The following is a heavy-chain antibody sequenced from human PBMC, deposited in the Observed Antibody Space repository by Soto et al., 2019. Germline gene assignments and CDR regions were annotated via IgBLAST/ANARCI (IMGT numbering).Heavy chain of an antibody. CDR2: IWYDGSNK. V-gene: IGHV3-33*01. CDR3: ARDQEWLVLYYFDY. Sequence: GGSLRLSCAASGFTFCSYGMHWVRQAPGKGLEWVAVIWYDGSNKYYADSVKGRFTISRDNSKNTLYLQMNSLRAEDTAVYYYARDQEWLVLYYFDYWGQGTLVTVSS. J-gene: IGHJ4*02. D-gene: IGHD6-19*01. CDR1: GFTFCSYG.